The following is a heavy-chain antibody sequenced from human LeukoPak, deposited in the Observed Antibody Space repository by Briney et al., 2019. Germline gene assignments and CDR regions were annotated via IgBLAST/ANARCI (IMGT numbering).Heavy chain of an antibody. J-gene: IGHJ5*02. CDR1: GGSISSGSYY. V-gene: IGHV4-61*02. CDR2: IYTSGST. D-gene: IGHD3-22*01. CDR3: ARVRGFGKVVVVIDWFDP. Sequence: SETLSLTCTVSGGSISSGSYYWSWIRQPAGKGLEWIGRIYTSGSTNYNPSLKSRVTISVDTSKNQFSLKLSSVTAADTAVYYCARVRGFGKVVVVIDWFDPWGQGTLVTVSS.